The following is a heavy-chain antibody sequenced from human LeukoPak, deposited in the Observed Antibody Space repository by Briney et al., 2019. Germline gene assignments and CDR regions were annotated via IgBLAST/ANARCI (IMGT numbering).Heavy chain of an antibody. CDR3: AKEELELPNY. V-gene: IGHV3-30*02. Sequence: PGGSLRLSCAASGFTFSSYSMNWVRQAPGKGLEWVAFIRYDGSNKYYADSVKGRFTISRDNSKNTLYLQMNSLRAEDTAVYYCAKEELELPNYWGQGTLVTVSS. CDR1: GFTFSSYS. J-gene: IGHJ4*02. CDR2: IRYDGSNK. D-gene: IGHD1-7*01.